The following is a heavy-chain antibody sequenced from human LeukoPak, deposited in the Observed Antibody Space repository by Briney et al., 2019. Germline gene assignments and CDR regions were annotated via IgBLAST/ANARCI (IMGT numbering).Heavy chain of an antibody. CDR2: INPSGGST. D-gene: IGHD6-19*01. V-gene: IGHV1-46*01. CDR1: GYTFTSYY. Sequence: ASVKVSCKASGYTFTSYYMHWVRQAPGQGLEWMGIINPSGGSTSYAQKFQGRVTMTRDTSTSTVYMELSSLRSEDTAVYYCAKALSSGWYDGDDYFDYWGQGTLVTVSS. CDR3: AKALSSGWYDGDDYFDY. J-gene: IGHJ4*02.